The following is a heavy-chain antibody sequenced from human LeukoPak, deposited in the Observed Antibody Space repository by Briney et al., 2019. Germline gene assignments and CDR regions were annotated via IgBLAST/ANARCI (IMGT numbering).Heavy chain of an antibody. Sequence: GGSLRLSCAASGYSFSSYWMHWVRQVPGKGLVWVSRIDDYGRTTDYADSVKGRFTISRDNVQNTLYLQMNSLNAEDTAVYYCARDVGGAGSFWGQGTLVTVSS. CDR2: IDDYGRTT. J-gene: IGHJ4*02. CDR3: ARDVGGAGSF. CDR1: GYSFSSYW. D-gene: IGHD3-10*01. V-gene: IGHV3-74*01.